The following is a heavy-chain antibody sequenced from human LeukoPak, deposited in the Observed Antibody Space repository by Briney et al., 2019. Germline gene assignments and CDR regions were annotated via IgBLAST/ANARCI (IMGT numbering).Heavy chain of an antibody. J-gene: IGHJ6*02. CDR1: GFTFSGYA. D-gene: IGHD3-10*01. V-gene: IGHV3-23*01. CDR2: ISGSGGST. CDR3: AKVDSGGSGSQNYYYYGMDV. Sequence: GGSLRLSCAASGFTFSGYAMSWVRQAPGKGLEWVSAISGSGGSTYYADSVKGRFTISRDNSKNTLYLQMNSLRAEDTAVYYCAKVDSGGSGSQNYYYYGMDVWGQGTTVTVSS.